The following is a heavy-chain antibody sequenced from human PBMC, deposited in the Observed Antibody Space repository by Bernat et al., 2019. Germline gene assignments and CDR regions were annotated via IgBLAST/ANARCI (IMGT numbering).Heavy chain of an antibody. V-gene: IGHV3-33*01. CDR1: GFTFSSYG. CDR3: ARDLAVAAADAFDY. CDR2: IWYDGSNK. Sequence: QVQLVESGGGVVQPGRSLRLSCAASGFTFSSYGRHWVRQAPGKGLEWVAVIWYDGSNKYYADSVKGRFTTSRDNSKNTLYLQMNSLRAEDTAVYYCARDLAVAAADAFDYWGQGTLVTVSS. D-gene: IGHD6-13*01. J-gene: IGHJ4*02.